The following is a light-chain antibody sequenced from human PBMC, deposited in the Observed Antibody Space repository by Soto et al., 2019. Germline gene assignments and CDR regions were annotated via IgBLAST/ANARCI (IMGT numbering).Light chain of an antibody. CDR3: QQYHSYPLT. CDR2: AAS. J-gene: IGKJ4*01. CDR1: QSISSY. V-gene: IGKV1-39*01. Sequence: DIQMTQSPSSLSASVGDRVTITCRASQSISSYLNWYQQKPGKAPKLLIYAASSLQSGVPSRFSGSGSGTDFTLTISSLQAEDVATYFCQQYHSYPLTFGGGTEVEIK.